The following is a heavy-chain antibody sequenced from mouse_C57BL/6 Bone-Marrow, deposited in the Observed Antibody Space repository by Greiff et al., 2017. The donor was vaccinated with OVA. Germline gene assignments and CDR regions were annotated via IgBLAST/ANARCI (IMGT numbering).Heavy chain of an antibody. CDR1: GYTFTSYW. J-gene: IGHJ4*01. V-gene: IGHV1-53*01. Sequence: QVHVKQPGTELVKPGASVKLSCKASGYTFTSYWMHWVKQRPGQGLEWIGNINPSNGGTNYNEKFKSKATLTVDKSSSTAYMQLSSLTSEDSAVYYCANSYYSNHYAMDYWGQGTSVTVSS. CDR3: ANSYYSNHYAMDY. CDR2: INPSNGGT. D-gene: IGHD2-5*01.